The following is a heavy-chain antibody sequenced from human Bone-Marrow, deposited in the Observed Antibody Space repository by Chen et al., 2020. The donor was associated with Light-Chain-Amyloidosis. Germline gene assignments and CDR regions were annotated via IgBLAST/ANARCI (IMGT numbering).Heavy chain of an antibody. J-gene: IGHJ5*02. D-gene: IGHD6-6*01. CDR2: INPNSGGT. CDR3: AREKYSSSSRRWFDP. CDR1: GYTFTDYY. V-gene: IGHV1-2*02. Sequence: QVQLVQSGADVKKPGASVKVSCKASGYTFTDYYVHWVRQAPGQGLEWMGWINPNSGGTNYEQKFQDRVTMTRDTSISTAYMELSRLRSDDTALYYCAREKYSSSSRRWFDPWGRGTLVTVSS.